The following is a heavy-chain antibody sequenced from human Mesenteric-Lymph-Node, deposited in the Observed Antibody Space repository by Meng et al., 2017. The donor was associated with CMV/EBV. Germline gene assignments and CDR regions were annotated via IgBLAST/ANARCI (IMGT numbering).Heavy chain of an antibody. D-gene: IGHD5-24*01. CDR3: ARVRPPQLKYEAVWFDP. Sequence: YTFSGYQMRWVRQAPGQGLEWMGRINPNSGGTNYAQKFQGRVTMTRDTSISTAHMEMSSLGSDDTADYYCARVRPPQLKYEAVWFDPWGQGTLVTVSS. CDR1: YTFSGYQ. J-gene: IGHJ5*02. V-gene: IGHV1-2*06. CDR2: INPNSGGT.